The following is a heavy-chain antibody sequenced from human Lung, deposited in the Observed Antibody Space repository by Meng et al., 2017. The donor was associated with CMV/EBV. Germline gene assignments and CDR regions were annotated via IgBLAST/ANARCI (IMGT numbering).Heavy chain of an antibody. D-gene: IGHD6-13*01. CDR1: GFTFSRYE. CDR3: GSIPAGGRAYFFDY. V-gene: IGHV3-48*03. CDR2: SSNSGVAI. J-gene: IGHJ4*02. Sequence: SXKISXAAYGFTFSRYEMNRVHQAPGKGLVWVLYSSNSGVAIFYADSVKSRFTISKDDAGSLLYLQINSLRAEDTAVYYCGSIPAGGRAYFFDYWGQGXLVTVSS.